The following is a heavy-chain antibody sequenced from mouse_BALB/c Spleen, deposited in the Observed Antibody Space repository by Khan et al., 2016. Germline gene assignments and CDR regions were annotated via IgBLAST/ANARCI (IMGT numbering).Heavy chain of an antibody. CDR2: IWGDGST. Sequence: QVQLKESGPGLVAPSQSLSITCTVSGFSIIAYGVNWVRQPPGKGLEWLGMIWGDGSTDYNSALKSRLNITKDNSMSQVFLKMNSLQTDDTAKYXCARDGWGYYAMDYWGQGTSVTVSS. D-gene: IGHD2-2*01. CDR1: GFSIIAYG. J-gene: IGHJ4*01. V-gene: IGHV2-6-7*01. CDR3: ARDGWGYYAMDY.